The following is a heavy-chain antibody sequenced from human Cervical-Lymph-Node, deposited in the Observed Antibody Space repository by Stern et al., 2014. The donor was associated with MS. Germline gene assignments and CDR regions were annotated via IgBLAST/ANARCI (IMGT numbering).Heavy chain of an antibody. J-gene: IGHJ6*02. CDR1: GFTFSNHA. D-gene: IGHD4-17*01. CDR3: ARATSTTTVTTPYYGLDV. V-gene: IGHV3-30*04. Sequence: VQLVESGGGVVQPGGSLRLSCVVSGFTFSNHAMHWVRQAPGKGLEWVTVISYDGRNEYYTGSVQGRFTVSRDHSKNTLYLQMTSLRPDDTAVYYCARATSTTTVTTPYYGLDVWGQGTTVTVSS. CDR2: ISYDGRNE.